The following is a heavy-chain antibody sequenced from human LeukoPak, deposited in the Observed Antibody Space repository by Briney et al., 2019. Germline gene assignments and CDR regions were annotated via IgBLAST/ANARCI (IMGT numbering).Heavy chain of an antibody. V-gene: IGHV3-30*04. D-gene: IGHD6-13*01. Sequence: GGSLRLSCAASGFTFDDYAMHWVRQAPGKGLEWVAVISYDGSNKYYADSVEGRFTISRDNSKNTLYLQMNSLRAEDTAVYYCAKDGEKYSSSWYYYYYMDVWGKGTTVTISS. J-gene: IGHJ6*03. CDR1: GFTFDDYA. CDR2: ISYDGSNK. CDR3: AKDGEKYSSSWYYYYYMDV.